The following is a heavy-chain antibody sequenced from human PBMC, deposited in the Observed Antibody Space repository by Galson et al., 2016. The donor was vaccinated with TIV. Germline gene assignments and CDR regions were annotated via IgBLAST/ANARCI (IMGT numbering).Heavy chain of an antibody. CDR2: ISGGNSYI. D-gene: IGHD6-13*01. J-gene: IGHJ4*02. CDR1: GFTFSSHT. Sequence: SLRLSCAASGFTFSSHTMNWVRQAPGTGLELVSSISGGNSYIYYADSVKGRFTISRDNAKNSLFLQMNSLIGEDTAVYYCTRVPQTYSSSWYDFDYWGQGALVTVSS. V-gene: IGHV3-21*01. CDR3: TRVPQTYSSSWYDFDY.